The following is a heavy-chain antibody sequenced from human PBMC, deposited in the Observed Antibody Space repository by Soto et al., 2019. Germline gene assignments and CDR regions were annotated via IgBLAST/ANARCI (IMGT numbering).Heavy chain of an antibody. Sequence: QVQLVQSGAELKKPGSSVKVSCKASGGTFSSFAISWVRQPPGQGLEWMGGIIPICNMTNYAQKVQGKVTISADEFTSIAYMEMSSLRSEDTAVFYCARSIGPRYQFVYNYYYGMDVWGKGTTVTVSS. D-gene: IGHD2-2*01. V-gene: IGHV1-69*01. CDR2: IIPICNMT. J-gene: IGHJ6*04. CDR3: ARSIGPRYQFVYNYYYGMDV. CDR1: GGTFSSFA.